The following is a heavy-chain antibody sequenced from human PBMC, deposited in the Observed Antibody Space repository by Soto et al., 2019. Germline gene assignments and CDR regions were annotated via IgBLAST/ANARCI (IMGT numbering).Heavy chain of an antibody. V-gene: IGHV4-61*01. CDR3: ARVWGGAFDI. D-gene: IGHD3-10*01. CDR2: IYYSGST. CDR1: GGSIIIISYY. J-gene: IGHJ3*02. Sequence: SETLSLTCTVSGGSIIIISYYWTCIRQPPGKGLEWIGYIYYSGSTNYNPSLKSRVTISVDTSKNQFSLKLSSVTAADTAVYYCARVWGGAFDIWGQGTMVTVSS.